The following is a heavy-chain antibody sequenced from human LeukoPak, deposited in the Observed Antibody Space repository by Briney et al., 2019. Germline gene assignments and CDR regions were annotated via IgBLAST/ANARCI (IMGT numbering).Heavy chain of an antibody. CDR3: ASSNLYCTNGVCYTVFDY. V-gene: IGHV1-69*13. CDR1: GGTFSSYA. CDR2: IIPIFGTA. J-gene: IGHJ4*02. Sequence: ASVKVSCEASGGTFSSYAISWVRQAPGQGLEWMGGIIPIFGTANYAQKFQGRVTITADESTSTAYMELSSLRSEDTAVYYCASSNLYCTNGVCYTVFDYWGQGTLVTDSS. D-gene: IGHD2-8*01.